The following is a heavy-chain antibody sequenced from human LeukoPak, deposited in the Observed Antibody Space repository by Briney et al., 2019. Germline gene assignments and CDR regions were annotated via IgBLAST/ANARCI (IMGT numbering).Heavy chain of an antibody. V-gene: IGHV1-2*02. CDR2: INPNSGGT. Sequence: ASVKVSCKASGYTFSRHGMTWVRQAPGQGLEWMGWINPNSGGTNYAQKFQGRVTMTRDTSISTAYMELSRLRSDDTAVYYCARGEQQLVLYYYYMDVWGKGTTVTVSS. CDR1: GYTFSRHG. J-gene: IGHJ6*03. D-gene: IGHD6-13*01. CDR3: ARGEQQLVLYYYYMDV.